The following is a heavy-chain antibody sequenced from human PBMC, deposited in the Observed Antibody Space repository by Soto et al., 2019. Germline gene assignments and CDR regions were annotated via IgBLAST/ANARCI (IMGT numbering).Heavy chain of an antibody. J-gene: IGHJ4*02. CDR3: ANSPGVTEYYFDY. V-gene: IGHV3-30*18. CDR2: ISYDGSNK. Sequence: QVQLVESGGGVVQPGRSLRLSCAASGFTFSSYGMHWVRQAPGKGLEWVAVISYDGSNKYYADSVKGRFTISRDNXKNTLYLQMNSLRAEDTAVYYCANSPGVTEYYFDYWGQGTLVTVSS. CDR1: GFTFSSYG. D-gene: IGHD3-10*01.